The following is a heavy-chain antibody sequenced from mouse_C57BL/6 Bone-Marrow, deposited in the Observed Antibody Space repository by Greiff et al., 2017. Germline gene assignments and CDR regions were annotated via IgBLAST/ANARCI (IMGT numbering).Heavy chain of an antibody. CDR3: ARRSNFGYWYFDV. Sequence: EVQLVESVAELVRPGASVKLSCTASGFNIKNTYMHWVKQRPEQGLEWIGRIDPANGNTKYAPKVQGKATITADTSYNTAYLQLSSLTSEDTAIYYCARRSNFGYWYFDVWGTGTTVTVSS. CDR2: IDPANGNT. D-gene: IGHD2-5*01. J-gene: IGHJ1*03. CDR1: GFNIKNTY. V-gene: IGHV14-3*01.